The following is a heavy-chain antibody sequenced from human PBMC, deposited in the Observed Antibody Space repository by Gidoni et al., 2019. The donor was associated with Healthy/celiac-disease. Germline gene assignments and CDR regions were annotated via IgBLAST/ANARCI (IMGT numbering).Heavy chain of an antibody. J-gene: IGHJ5*02. CDR2: INHSGST. Sequence: GLEWIGEINHSGSTNYNPSLKSRVTISVDTSKNQFSLKLSSVTAADTAVYYCARGQVLRRYGSGSYQPPRPNWFDPWGQGTLVTVSS. CDR3: ARGQVLRRYGSGSYQPPRPNWFDP. V-gene: IGHV4-34*01. D-gene: IGHD3-10*01.